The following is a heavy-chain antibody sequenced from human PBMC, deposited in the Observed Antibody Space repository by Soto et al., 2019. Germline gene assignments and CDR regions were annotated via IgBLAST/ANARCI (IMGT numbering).Heavy chain of an antibody. V-gene: IGHV5-10-1*01. CDR1: GYSFTSYW. CDR3: ARFRPKGYCSSTSCYTDY. Sequence: GESLKISCKGSGYSFTSYWIGWVRQMPGKGLEWMGRIDPSDSYTNYSPSFQGHVTISADKSISTAYLQWSSLKASDTAMYYCARFRPKGYCSSTSCYTDYWGQGTLVTVSS. J-gene: IGHJ4*02. D-gene: IGHD2-2*02. CDR2: IDPSDSYT.